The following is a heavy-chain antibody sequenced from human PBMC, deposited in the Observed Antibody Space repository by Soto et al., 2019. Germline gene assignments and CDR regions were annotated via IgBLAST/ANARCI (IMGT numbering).Heavy chain of an antibody. V-gene: IGHV3-21*01. CDR1: GFTFSSYS. J-gene: IGHJ5*02. CDR3: ARSYYGSGSHNWFDP. Sequence: EVQLVESGGGLVKPGGSLRLSYAASGFTFSSYSMNWVRQAPGKGLEWVSSISSSSSYIYYADSVKGRFTISRDNAKNSLYLQMNSLRAEDTAVYYCARSYYGSGSHNWFDPWGQGTLVTVSS. D-gene: IGHD3-10*01. CDR2: ISSSSSYI.